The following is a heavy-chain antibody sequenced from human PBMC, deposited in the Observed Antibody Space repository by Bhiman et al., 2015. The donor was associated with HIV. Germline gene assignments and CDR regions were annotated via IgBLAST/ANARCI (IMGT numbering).Heavy chain of an antibody. CDR3: ARYEIGGGWLKYVDH. CDR1: GFNFEHYG. D-gene: IGHD5-24*01. CDR2: INWNGDNR. Sequence: EVQLMESGGGVVRPGGSLRLSCEVSGFNFEHYGMSWVRLVPGKGLEWVSGINWNGDNRGYADSVKGRFIISRDNVKNSLYLQMNSLRAEDTALYYCARYEIGGGWLKYVDHWGQGAPVTVSS. V-gene: IGHV3-20*04. J-gene: IGHJ4*02.